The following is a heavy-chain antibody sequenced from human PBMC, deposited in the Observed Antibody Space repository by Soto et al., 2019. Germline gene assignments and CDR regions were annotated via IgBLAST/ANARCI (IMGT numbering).Heavy chain of an antibody. Sequence: SGGSLRLSCAASGFTFSSYGMHWVRQAPGKGLEWVAVISYDGSNKYYADSVKGRFTISRDNSKNTLYLQMNSLRAEDTAVYYCAKDKRFLEWLLWHWGQGTLVTVSS. CDR3: AKDKRFLEWLLWH. D-gene: IGHD3-3*01. J-gene: IGHJ1*01. V-gene: IGHV3-30*18. CDR2: ISYDGSNK. CDR1: GFTFSSYG.